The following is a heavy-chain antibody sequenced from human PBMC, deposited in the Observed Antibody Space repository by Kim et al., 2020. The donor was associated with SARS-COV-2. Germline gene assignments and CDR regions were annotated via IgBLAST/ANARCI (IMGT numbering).Heavy chain of an antibody. D-gene: IGHD3-10*01. Sequence: GGSLRLSCAASGFTFSSYGMHWVRQAPGKGLEWVAVISYDGSNKYYSDSVKGRFTISRDNSKNTLYLQMNSLRAEDTAVYYCAKGGGWFGVGYPGIDYWGQGTLVTVSS. V-gene: IGHV3-30*18. CDR3: AKGGGWFGVGYPGIDY. J-gene: IGHJ4*02. CDR1: GFTFSSYG. CDR2: ISYDGSNK.